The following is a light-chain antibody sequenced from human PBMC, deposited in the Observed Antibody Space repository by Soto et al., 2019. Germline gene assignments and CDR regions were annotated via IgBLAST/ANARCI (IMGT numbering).Light chain of an antibody. Sequence: QSALTQSASVSGSPGQSITISCTGTSSDIGGYNYVAWNQQHPDKAPKLMIFEVSNRPSGVSNRFSGSKSGNTASLTISGLLPEDEADYYCSSYTTRSTVAFGGGTKLTVL. V-gene: IGLV2-14*01. J-gene: IGLJ2*01. CDR2: EVS. CDR1: SSDIGGYNY. CDR3: SSYTTRSTVA.